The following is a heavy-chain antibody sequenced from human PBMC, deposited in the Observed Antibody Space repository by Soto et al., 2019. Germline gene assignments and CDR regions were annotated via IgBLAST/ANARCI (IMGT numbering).Heavy chain of an antibody. CDR2: IRYDGSDK. D-gene: IGHD4-17*01. CDR3: ATNLNNNYGDYVY. Sequence: QVQLVESGGGVVQPGRSLRLSCAASGFTFSNFEMHWVRQAPGKGLEWVALIRYDGSDKDYADSVKGRFTIARDNLENTLSLQMNSLRAEDTAVHYCATNLNNNYGDYVYWGQGTLVTVSS. CDR1: GFTFSNFE. J-gene: IGHJ4*02. V-gene: IGHV3-33*01.